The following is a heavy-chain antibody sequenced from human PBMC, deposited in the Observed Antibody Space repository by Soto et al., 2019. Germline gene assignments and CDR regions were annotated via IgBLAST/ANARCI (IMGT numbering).Heavy chain of an antibody. D-gene: IGHD5-12*01. CDR1: GFTFDDYA. Sequence: PGGSLRLSCAASGFTFDDYAMHWVRQAPGKGLEWVSGISWNSGSIGYADSVKGRFTISRDNAKNSLYLQMNSLRAEDTALYYCAKDIAPQLSGYDSYFDYWGQGTLVTVSS. CDR2: ISWNSGSI. J-gene: IGHJ4*02. CDR3: AKDIAPQLSGYDSYFDY. V-gene: IGHV3-9*01.